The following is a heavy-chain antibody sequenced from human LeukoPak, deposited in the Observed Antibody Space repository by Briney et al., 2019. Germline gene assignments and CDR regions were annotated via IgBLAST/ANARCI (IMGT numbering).Heavy chain of an antibody. Sequence: AASVKVSCKASGYTFTDYYIHWVRQAPGRGLEWMGRINPNTGGTNYAQKFQGRVTMTRDTSISTAYLELSRLRSDDTAVFYCARDPWGGDIVVVPAAIHDPWGQGTLVTVS. CDR1: GYTFTDYY. D-gene: IGHD2-2*01. CDR3: ARDPWGGDIVVVPAAIHDP. V-gene: IGHV1-2*06. CDR2: INPNTGGT. J-gene: IGHJ5*02.